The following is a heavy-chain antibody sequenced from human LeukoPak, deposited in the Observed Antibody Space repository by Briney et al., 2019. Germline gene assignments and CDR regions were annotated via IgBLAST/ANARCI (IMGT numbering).Heavy chain of an antibody. CDR1: GGTFSGYA. V-gene: IGHV1-69*01. D-gene: IGHD3-10*01. CDR3: ARAGFGGFGVYYYYMDV. Sequence: SVKVSCKASGGTFSGYAISWVRQAPGQGLEWMGGIIPTFGTVNYAQKFQGRVTITADESTSTAYMELSSLRSEDTAVYYCARAGFGGFGVYYYYMDVWGKGTTVTVSS. CDR2: IIPTFGTV. J-gene: IGHJ6*03.